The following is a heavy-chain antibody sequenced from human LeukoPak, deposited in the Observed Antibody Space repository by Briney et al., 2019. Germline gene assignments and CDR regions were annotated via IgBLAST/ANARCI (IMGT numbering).Heavy chain of an antibody. V-gene: IGHV3-21*01. CDR3: AREIYSNSDHDDAFDI. D-gene: IGHD5-12*01. Sequence: PGGSLRLSCAASGFTFSSFAMHWVRQAPGKGLEWLSSISRRSDYIYYADSLKGRFTISRDNARNSLYLQMSSLRAEDTALYYCAREIYSNSDHDDAFDIWGQGTMVTVSS. J-gene: IGHJ3*02. CDR1: GFTFSSFA. CDR2: ISRRSDYI.